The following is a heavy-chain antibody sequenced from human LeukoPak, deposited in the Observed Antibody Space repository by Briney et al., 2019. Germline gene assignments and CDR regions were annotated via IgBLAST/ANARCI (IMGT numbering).Heavy chain of an antibody. J-gene: IGHJ6*02. Sequence: GGSLRLSCAASGSTFSSYGMHWVRQAPGKGLEWVAVISYDGSNKYYADSVKGRFTISRDNSKNTLYLQMNSLRAEDTAVYYCAKAGGQWLVRDYYYGMDVWGQGTTVTVSS. CDR3: AKAGGQWLVRDYYYGMDV. D-gene: IGHD6-19*01. V-gene: IGHV3-30*18. CDR1: GSTFSSYG. CDR2: ISYDGSNK.